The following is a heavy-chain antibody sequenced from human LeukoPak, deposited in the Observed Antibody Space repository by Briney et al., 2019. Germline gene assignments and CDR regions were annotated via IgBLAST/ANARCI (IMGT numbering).Heavy chain of an antibody. V-gene: IGHV1-3*01. CDR3: TIGLAGDWGAFDI. Sequence: GASVKVSCTTSGYTFTTCAVHWVRQAPGQRREWMGWIHADSGNTKYSQKLQGRVAIARDTSASTIYMELTSLRIEDTAVYFCTIGLAGDWGAFDIWGLGTMVTVSS. CDR1: GYTFTTCA. D-gene: IGHD6-19*01. CDR2: IHADSGNT. J-gene: IGHJ3*02.